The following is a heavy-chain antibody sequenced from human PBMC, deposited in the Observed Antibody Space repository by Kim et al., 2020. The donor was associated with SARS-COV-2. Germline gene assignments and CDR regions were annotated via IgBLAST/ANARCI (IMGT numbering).Heavy chain of an antibody. V-gene: IGHV3-21*01. Sequence: GGSLRLSCAASGFTFSSYSMNWVRQAPGKGLEWVSSISSSSSYIYYADSVKGRFTISRDNAKNSLYLQMNSLRAEDTAVYYCARDSLFGGYNYYFDYWGQGTLVTVSS. CDR1: GFTFSSYS. D-gene: IGHD5-12*01. CDR2: ISSSSSYI. J-gene: IGHJ4*02. CDR3: ARDSLFGGYNYYFDY.